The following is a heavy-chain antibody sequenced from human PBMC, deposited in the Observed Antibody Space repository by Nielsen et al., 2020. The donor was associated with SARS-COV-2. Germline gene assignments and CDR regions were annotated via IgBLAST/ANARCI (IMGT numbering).Heavy chain of an antibody. V-gene: IGHV4-34*01. CDR2: INHSGST. CDR3: ARGGKHIAARPLDY. D-gene: IGHD6-6*01. CDR1: GGSFSGYY. Sequence: SETLPLTCAVYGGSFSGYYWSWIRQPPGKGLEWIGEINHSGSTNYNPSLKSRVTISVDTSKNQFSLKLSSVTAADTAVYYCARGGKHIAARPLDYWGQGTLVTVSS. J-gene: IGHJ4*02.